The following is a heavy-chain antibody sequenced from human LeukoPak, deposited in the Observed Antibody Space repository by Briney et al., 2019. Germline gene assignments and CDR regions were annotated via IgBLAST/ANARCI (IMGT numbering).Heavy chain of an antibody. CDR3: ARGLRYSSSWSSPEHAFDI. D-gene: IGHD6-13*01. V-gene: IGHV3-53*01. CDR1: GFTFSNAW. J-gene: IGHJ3*02. CDR2: IYIGGST. Sequence: AGGSLRLSCAASGFTFSNAWMSWVRQAPGKGLEWVSVIYIGGSTYYADSVKGRFTISRDNSKNTLYLQMNSLRAEDTAVYYCARGLRYSSSWSSPEHAFDIWGQGTMVTVSS.